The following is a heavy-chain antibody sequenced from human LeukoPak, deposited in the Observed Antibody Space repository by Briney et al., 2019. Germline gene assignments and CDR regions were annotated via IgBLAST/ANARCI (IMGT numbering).Heavy chain of an antibody. V-gene: IGHV1-69*13. D-gene: IGHD5-18*01. Sequence: SVKVSCKASGGTFNNYAINWVRQAPGQGLEWMGGIIPIFGSSNYARKFQGRVTITADESTTTAYMELSSLRSEDTAVYYCARVTHTELSTWFDPWGQGTLVTVSS. CDR2: IIPIFGSS. CDR3: ARVTHTELSTWFDP. J-gene: IGHJ5*02. CDR1: GGTFNNYA.